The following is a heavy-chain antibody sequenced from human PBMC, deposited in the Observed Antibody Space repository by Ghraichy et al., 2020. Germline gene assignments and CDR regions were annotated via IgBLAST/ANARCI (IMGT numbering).Heavy chain of an antibody. Sequence: GGSLRLSCADSGFNYSGSDMHWLRQASGTGLEWVGRIRSKANSYATAYAASVKGRFTISRDDSKNTAYLQMNSLKTEDTAVYYCTRHLESSSWGNDYWGQGTLVTVSS. V-gene: IGHV3-73*01. J-gene: IGHJ4*02. CDR2: IRSKANSYAT. D-gene: IGHD3-16*01. CDR1: GFNYSGSD. CDR3: TRHLESSSWGNDY.